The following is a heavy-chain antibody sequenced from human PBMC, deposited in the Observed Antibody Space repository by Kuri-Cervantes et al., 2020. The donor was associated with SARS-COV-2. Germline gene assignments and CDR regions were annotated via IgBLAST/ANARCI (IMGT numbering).Heavy chain of an antibody. D-gene: IGHD3-16*02. Sequence: SVKVSCKASGYTFISYGITWVRQAPGQGLEWMGGIIPIFGTANYAQKFQGRVTITADKSTSTAYMELSSLRSEDTAVYYCARSAHSSYYFDYWGQGTLVTVSS. CDR3: ARSAHSSYYFDY. CDR1: GYTFISYG. CDR2: IIPIFGTA. J-gene: IGHJ4*02. V-gene: IGHV1-69*06.